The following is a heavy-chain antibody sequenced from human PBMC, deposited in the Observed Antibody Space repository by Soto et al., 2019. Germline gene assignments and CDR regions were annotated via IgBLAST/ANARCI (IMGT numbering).Heavy chain of an antibody. V-gene: IGHV1-2*02. CDR3: ARNMDYYYGPGSGNGHGF. D-gene: IGHD3-10*01. Sequence: QVQLVQSGAEVKEPGDSVRVSCEASGYTFTAYYIHWVRQAPGQGLEWMGWINPKFGDTTYAQDFQGRVSMTSDMSISTVYMELSRLTSADTAIYYCARNMDYYYGPGSGNGHGFWGQGTTVTVFS. J-gene: IGHJ6*02. CDR2: INPKFGDT. CDR1: GYTFTAYY.